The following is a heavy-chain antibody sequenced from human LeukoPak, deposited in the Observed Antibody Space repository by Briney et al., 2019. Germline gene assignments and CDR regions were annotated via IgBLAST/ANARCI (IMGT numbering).Heavy chain of an antibody. CDR3: ARGRAYDSSGYYPQLFDY. D-gene: IGHD3-22*01. J-gene: IGHJ4*02. Sequence: PGGSLRLSCAASGFTFSSYGMHWVRQAPGKGLEWVAVIWYDGSHKYYADSVKGRFTISRDNSKNTLYLQMNSLRAEDTAVYYCARGRAYDSSGYYPQLFDYWGQGTLVTVSS. V-gene: IGHV3-33*01. CDR2: IWYDGSHK. CDR1: GFTFSSYG.